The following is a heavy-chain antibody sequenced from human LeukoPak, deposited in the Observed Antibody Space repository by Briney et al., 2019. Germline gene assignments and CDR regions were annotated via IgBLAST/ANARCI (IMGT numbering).Heavy chain of an antibody. V-gene: IGHV4-59*01. CDR2: IYYSGST. CDR1: GGSISSYY. CDR3: ARESRDYYYYYMDV. Sequence: PSETLSLTCTVYGGSISSYYWSWIRQPPGKGLEWIGYIYYSGSTNYNPSLKSRVTISVDTSKNQFSLKLSSVTAADTAVYYCARESRDYYYYYMDVWGKGTTVTVSS. D-gene: IGHD5-24*01. J-gene: IGHJ6*03.